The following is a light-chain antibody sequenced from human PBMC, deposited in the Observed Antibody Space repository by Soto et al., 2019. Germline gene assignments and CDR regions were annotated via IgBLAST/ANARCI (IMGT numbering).Light chain of an antibody. CDR1: SSNIGNNY. V-gene: IGLV1-47*02. CDR2: SNN. Sequence: QSVLTQPPSASGTPGQWVTISCSGSSSNIGNNYVYWYQQFPGTAPKLLIYSNNQRPSGVPDRFSGSKSGTSASLAISGLRSEDEADYYCATWDDSLSGVVFGGGTKLTVL. J-gene: IGLJ2*01. CDR3: ATWDDSLSGVV.